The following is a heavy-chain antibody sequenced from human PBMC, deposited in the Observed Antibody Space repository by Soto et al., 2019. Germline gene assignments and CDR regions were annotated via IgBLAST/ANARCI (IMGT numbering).Heavy chain of an antibody. J-gene: IGHJ4*02. CDR1: GFTFSNSW. D-gene: IGHD6-19*01. Sequence: GGSLRLSCAASGFTFSNSWMNWVRQAPGKGLEWVGRIKSKTDGGTTDYAAPVKGRFTISRDDSKNMLYLQMNSLKTEDTAVYYCTTEDPNSSGWSSVRYWGQGTLVTVSS. CDR3: TTEDPNSSGWSSVRY. CDR2: IKSKTDGGTT. V-gene: IGHV3-15*07.